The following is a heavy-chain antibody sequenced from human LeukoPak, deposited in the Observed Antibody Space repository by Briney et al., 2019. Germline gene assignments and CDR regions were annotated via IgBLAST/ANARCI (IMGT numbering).Heavy chain of an antibody. Sequence: PSETLSLTCAVYGGSFSGYYWSWIRQPPGKGLEWIGEINHSGSTNYNPSLKSRVTISVDTSKNQFSLKLSSVTAADTAVYYCATIVAGFLNYYYYYMDVWGKGTTVTISS. V-gene: IGHV4-34*01. CDR3: ATIVAGFLNYYYYYMDV. J-gene: IGHJ6*03. D-gene: IGHD5-12*01. CDR2: INHSGST. CDR1: GGSFSGYY.